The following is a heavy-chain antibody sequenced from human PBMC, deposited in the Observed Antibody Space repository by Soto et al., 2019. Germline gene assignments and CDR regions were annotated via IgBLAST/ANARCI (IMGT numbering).Heavy chain of an antibody. CDR2: IVVGSGNT. CDR3: AADGRPPSGMDV. Sequence: GASVKVSFKASGFTFTSSAVQWVRQARGQRLEWIGWIVVGSGNTNYAQKFQERVTITRDMSTSTAYMELSSLRSEDTAVYYCAADGRPPSGMDVWGQGPTVTVCS. CDR1: GFTFTSSA. J-gene: IGHJ6*02. V-gene: IGHV1-58*01.